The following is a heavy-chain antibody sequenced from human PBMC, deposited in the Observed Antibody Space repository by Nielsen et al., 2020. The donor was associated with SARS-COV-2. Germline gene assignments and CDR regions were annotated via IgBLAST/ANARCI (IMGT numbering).Heavy chain of an antibody. CDR3: ARDRPLGYCSSTSCRRYMYV. Sequence: SETLSLTCTVSGGSISSDGYYWSWIRQHPGKGLEWIWYIYYSWSTYYNPYLKSRVTISVDTSKNQFSLKLSSVTAADTAVYYCARDRPLGYCSSTSCRRYMYVWGKWTTVTVSS. CDR2: IYYSWST. D-gene: IGHD2-2*01. J-gene: IGHJ6*03. V-gene: IGHV4-31*03. CDR1: GGSISSDGYY.